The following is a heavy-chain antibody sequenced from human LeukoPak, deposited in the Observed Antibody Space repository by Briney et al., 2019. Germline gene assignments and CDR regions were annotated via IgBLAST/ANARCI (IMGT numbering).Heavy chain of an antibody. CDR3: ARGHPVGASDAFEI. J-gene: IGHJ3*02. D-gene: IGHD1-26*01. V-gene: IGHV4-34*01. Sequence: PSETLSLTCAVYGGSFSGYYWSWIRQPPGKGLEGIGEINHSGSTNYNPPLKSRVTISVDTSKNQFSLKLSSVTAADTAVYYCARGHPVGASDAFEIWGQGTMVTVSS. CDR2: INHSGST. CDR1: GGSFSGYY.